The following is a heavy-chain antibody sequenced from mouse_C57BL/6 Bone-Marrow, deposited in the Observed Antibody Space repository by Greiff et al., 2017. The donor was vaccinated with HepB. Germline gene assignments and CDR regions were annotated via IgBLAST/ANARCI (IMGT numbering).Heavy chain of an antibody. CDR1: GFTFSSYA. CDR2: ISDGGSYT. D-gene: IGHD1-1*01. J-gene: IGHJ3*01. V-gene: IGHV5-4*01. Sequence: EVQGVESGGGLVKPGGSLKLSCAASGFTFSSYAMSWVRQTPEKRLEWVATISDGGSYTYYPDNVKGRFTISRDNAKNNLYLQMSHLKSEDTAMYYCARGYGSSYLAWFAYWGQGTLVTVSA. CDR3: ARGYGSSYLAWFAY.